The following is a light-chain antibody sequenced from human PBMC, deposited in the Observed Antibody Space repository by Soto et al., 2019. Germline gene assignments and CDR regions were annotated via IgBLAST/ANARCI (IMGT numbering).Light chain of an antibody. CDR1: QSISSY. CDR3: QQYNRWPFT. V-gene: IGKV3-11*01. J-gene: IGKJ3*01. CDR2: DAS. Sequence: EIVMTQSPATLSVSPGERATLSCRASQSISSYLAWYQQKPGQAPRLLIYDASNRATGIPARFSGSGSGTDFTLTISSLEPEDFAVYYCQQYNRWPFTFGPGTKVDIK.